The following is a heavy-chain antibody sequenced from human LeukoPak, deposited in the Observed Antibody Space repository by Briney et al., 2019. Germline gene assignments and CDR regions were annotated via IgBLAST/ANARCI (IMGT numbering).Heavy chain of an antibody. CDR2: ISGSGGST. CDR3: AKAPSGSRGIDY. J-gene: IGHJ4*02. CDR1: GFTFSSYA. D-gene: IGHD1-26*01. V-gene: IGHV3-23*01. Sequence: PGGSLRLSCAASGFTFSSYAMSWVRQAPGKGLEWVSAISGSGGSTYYADSVKGRFTISRDNSKNTLYLQMNSLRAEDTAVYCCAKAPSGSRGIDYWGQGTLVTVSS.